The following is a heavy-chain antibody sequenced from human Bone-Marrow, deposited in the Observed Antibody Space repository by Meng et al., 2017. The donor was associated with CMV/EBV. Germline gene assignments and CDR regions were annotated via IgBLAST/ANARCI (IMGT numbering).Heavy chain of an antibody. CDR2: TYYRSKWYN. V-gene: IGHV6-1*01. CDR3: ARDCWARRGLGFDY. D-gene: IGHD3-10*01. CDR1: GVRVSNNSAA. J-gene: IGHJ4*02. Sequence: SQTLSLTCAIPGVRVSNNSAAWNWIRQSPSRGLEWLGRTYYRSKWYNDYAVSVKSRITINPETSKNQFSLQLNSVTPEDTAVYYCARDCWARRGLGFDYWGQGTLVTVSS.